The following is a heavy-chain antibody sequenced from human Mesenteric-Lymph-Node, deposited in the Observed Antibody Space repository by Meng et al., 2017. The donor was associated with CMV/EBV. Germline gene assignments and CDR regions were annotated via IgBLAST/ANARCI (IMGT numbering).Heavy chain of an antibody. CDR2: IYSGGGST. CDR3: AKDLPSRCSSTSCYRGLDV. Sequence: GESLKISCAASGFAFNSYTMNWVRQAPGKGLEYISLIYSGGGSTYYADSVKGRFTISRDNSKNTLYLHMNSLRAEDTAVYYCAKDLPSRCSSTSCYRGLDVWGQGTTVTVSS. D-gene: IGHD2-2*01. V-gene: IGHV3-23*03. J-gene: IGHJ6*02. CDR1: GFAFNSYT.